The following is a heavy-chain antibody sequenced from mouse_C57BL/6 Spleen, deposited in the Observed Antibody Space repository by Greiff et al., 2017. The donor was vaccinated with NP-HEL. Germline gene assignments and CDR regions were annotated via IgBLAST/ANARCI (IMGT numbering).Heavy chain of an antibody. CDR1: GYTFTSYW. V-gene: IGHV1-64*01. Sequence: QVQLQQPGAELVKPGASVKLSCKASGYTFTSYWMHWVKQRPGQGLEWIGMIHPNSGSTNYNEKFKSKATLTVDKSSSTAYMQLSSLPSEDSAVYYCARVGDYSPYWYFDVWGTGTTVTVSS. D-gene: IGHD2-12*01. J-gene: IGHJ1*03. CDR2: IHPNSGST. CDR3: ARVGDYSPYWYFDV.